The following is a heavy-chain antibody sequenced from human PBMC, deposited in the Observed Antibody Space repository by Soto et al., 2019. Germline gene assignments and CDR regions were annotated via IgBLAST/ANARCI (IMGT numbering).Heavy chain of an antibody. CDR2: SRSV. J-gene: IGHJ4*02. CDR1: GGSVSSGDHA. CDR3: GRDNWGSIDY. D-gene: IGHD7-27*01. V-gene: IGHV4-61*08. Sequence: QMQLQESGPGLVKPSETLSLNCVVSGGSVSSGDHAWGWIRQPPGKGLEWIVYSRSVNYNPSLRSRVTSSVDTAKNQFSLKLSSVTAADTAVYYCGRDNWGSIDYWGQGTQVTVSS.